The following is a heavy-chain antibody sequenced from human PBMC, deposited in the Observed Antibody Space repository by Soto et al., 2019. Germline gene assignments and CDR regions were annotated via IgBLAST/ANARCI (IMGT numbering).Heavy chain of an antibody. CDR3: AREGIPYYYHSSGYYQTNWFDP. CDR2: INPNSGGT. V-gene: IGHV1-2*04. J-gene: IGHJ5*02. Sequence: ASVKVSCKASGYTFTGYYMHWVRQAPGQGLEWMGWINPNSGGTNYAQKFQGWVTMTRDTSISTAYMELSRLRSDDTAVYYCAREGIPYYYHSSGYYQTNWFDPW. CDR1: GYTFTGYY. D-gene: IGHD3-22*01.